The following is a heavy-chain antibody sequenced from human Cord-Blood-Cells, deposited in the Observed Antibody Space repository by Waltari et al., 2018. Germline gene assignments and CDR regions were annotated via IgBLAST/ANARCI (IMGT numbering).Heavy chain of an antibody. CDR3: ARLPYREEAFDI. CDR2: INHSGST. D-gene: IGHD4-4*01. CDR1: GGSFSGYY. J-gene: IGHJ3*02. V-gene: IGHV4-34*01. Sequence: QVQLQQWGAGLLKPSETLSLTCAVYGGSFSGYYWSWIRQPPGKGLEWIGEINHSGSTNYNPALKSRVTISGDTSKNQFSLKLSSVTAADTAVYYCARLPYREEAFDIWGQGTMVTVSS.